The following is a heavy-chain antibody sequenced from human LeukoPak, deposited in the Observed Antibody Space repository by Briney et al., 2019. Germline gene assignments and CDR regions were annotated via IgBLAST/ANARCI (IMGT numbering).Heavy chain of an antibody. Sequence: PGGSLRLSCAASGFIFSSYWMSWVRQAPGKGLEWVANIKQDGSEKYYVDSVKGRFTISRDSAKNSLYLQMSSLRAEDTAVYYCAREGGLPGYFGSGNPWGQGTLVTVSS. V-gene: IGHV3-7*04. CDR1: GFIFSSYW. CDR2: IKQDGSEK. J-gene: IGHJ4*02. D-gene: IGHD3-10*01. CDR3: AREGGLPGYFGSGNP.